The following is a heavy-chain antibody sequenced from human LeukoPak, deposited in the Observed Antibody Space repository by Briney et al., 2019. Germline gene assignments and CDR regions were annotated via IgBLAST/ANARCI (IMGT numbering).Heavy chain of an antibody. CDR3: VREKSGGTYDY. CDR2: IRPGDTRT. V-gene: IGHV1-46*01. Sequence: ASVKVSCKASGYTFTAYYIQWVRQAPRQGLEWMGTIRPGDTRTTYAQKFQGRVTMTWDMSTTTGYMELSSLRSEDTAVYYCVREKSGGTYDYWGQGTLVTVSS. J-gene: IGHJ4*02. CDR1: GYTFTAYY. D-gene: IGHD3-16*01.